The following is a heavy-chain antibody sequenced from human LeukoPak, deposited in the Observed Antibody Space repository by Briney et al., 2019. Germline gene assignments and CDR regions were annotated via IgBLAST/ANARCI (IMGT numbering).Heavy chain of an antibody. J-gene: IGHJ4*02. CDR2: MNPNSGNT. D-gene: IGHD2-2*01. CDR3: ARAPDPLGYCSSTSCYEPDY. V-gene: IGHV1-8*01. CDR1: GYTFTIYD. Sequence: VASVKVSFKASGYTFTIYDINWVRQATGQGREWMGWMNPNSGNTGYAQKFQGRVTMTRNTSISTAYMELSSLRSEDTAVYYCARAPDPLGYCSSTSCYEPDYWGQGTLVTVSS.